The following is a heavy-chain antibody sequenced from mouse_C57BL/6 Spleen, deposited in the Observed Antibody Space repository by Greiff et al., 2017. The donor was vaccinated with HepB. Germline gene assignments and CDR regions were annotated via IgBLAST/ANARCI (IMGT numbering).Heavy chain of an antibody. Sequence: QVQLQQSGAELVKPGASVKISCKASGYAFSSYWMNWVKQRPGKGLEWIGQIYPGDGDTNYNGKFKGKATLTADKSSSTAYMQLSSLTSEDSAVYFCARGGHYYCSSYNDYWGQGTTLTVSS. CDR1: GYAFSSYW. D-gene: IGHD1-1*01. V-gene: IGHV1-80*01. CDR3: ARGGHYYCSSYNDY. J-gene: IGHJ2*01. CDR2: IYPGDGDT.